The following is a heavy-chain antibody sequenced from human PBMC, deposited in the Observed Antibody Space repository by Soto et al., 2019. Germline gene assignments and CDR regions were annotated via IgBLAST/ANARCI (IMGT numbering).Heavy chain of an antibody. Sequence: SETLSLTCTVSGGSISSSSYYWGWIRQPPGKGLEWIGSIYYSGSTYYNPSLKSRVTISVDRSKNQFSLKLSSVTAADTAVYYCARHRKWRIAVVSIDYWGQGTLVTVSS. CDR1: GGSISSSSYY. V-gene: IGHV4-39*01. J-gene: IGHJ4*02. CDR3: ARHRKWRIAVVSIDY. CDR2: IYYSGST. D-gene: IGHD6-19*01.